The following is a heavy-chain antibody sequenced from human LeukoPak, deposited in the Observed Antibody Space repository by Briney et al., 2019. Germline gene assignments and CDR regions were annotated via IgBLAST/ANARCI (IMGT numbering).Heavy chain of an antibody. V-gene: IGHV3-30-3*01. CDR3: AREFSIRSYSHCQEF. D-gene: IGHD3-10*01. J-gene: IGHJ4*02. CDR2: TSSDGTDK. CDR1: GFTFTDYT. Sequence: QTGGSLRLSCAGSGFTFTDYTIHWVRQTPGMGLEWLATTSSDGTDKYYADSVQGRFTISRDNSQNTVYLQMDRLRVEDTALYYCAREFSIRSYSHCQEFWGQGTLVTVSS.